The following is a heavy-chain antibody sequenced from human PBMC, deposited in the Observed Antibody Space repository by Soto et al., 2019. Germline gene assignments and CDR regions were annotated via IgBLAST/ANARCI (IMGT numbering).Heavy chain of an antibody. J-gene: IGHJ5*02. V-gene: IGHV4-31*03. CDR1: GGSISSGDYY. CDR3: ARWWSGSRQGFDP. Sequence: SETLSLTCTVSGGSISSGDYYWSWIRQHPGKGLEWIGYIYYSGSTYYNPSLKSRVTISVDTSKNQFSLRLSSVTAADTAVYYCARWWSGSRQGFDPWGQGTLVTVSS. CDR2: IYYSGST. D-gene: IGHD3-3*01.